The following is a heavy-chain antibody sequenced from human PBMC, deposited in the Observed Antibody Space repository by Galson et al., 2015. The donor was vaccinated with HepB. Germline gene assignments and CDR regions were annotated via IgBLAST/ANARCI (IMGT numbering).Heavy chain of an antibody. CDR3: ARMYDFWSDNWFDP. D-gene: IGHD3-3*01. J-gene: IGHJ5*02. CDR2: ISAYNGNT. V-gene: IGHV1-18*01. CDR1: GYTFTSYG. Sequence: VKVSCKASGYTFTSYGISWVRQAPGQGLEWMGWISAYNGNTNYAQKLQGRVTMTTDTSTSTAYMELGSLRSDDTAVYYCARMYDFWSDNWFDPWGQGTLVAVSS.